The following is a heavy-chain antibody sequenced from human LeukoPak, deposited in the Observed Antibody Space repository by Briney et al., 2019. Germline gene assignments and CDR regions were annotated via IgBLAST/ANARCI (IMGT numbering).Heavy chain of an antibody. V-gene: IGHV3-30-3*01. CDR2: ISYDGSNK. Sequence: GGSLRLSCAASGFTFSSYAMHWVRQAPGKGLEWVAVISYDGSNKYCADSVKGRFTISRDNSKNTLYLQMNSLRAEDTAVYYCAKDLRYLDYWGQGALVTVSS. J-gene: IGHJ4*02. D-gene: IGHD4-17*01. CDR1: GFTFSSYA. CDR3: AKDLRYLDY.